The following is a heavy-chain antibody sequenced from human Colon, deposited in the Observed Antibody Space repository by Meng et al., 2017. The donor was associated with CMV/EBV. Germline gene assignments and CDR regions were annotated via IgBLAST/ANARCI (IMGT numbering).Heavy chain of an antibody. D-gene: IGHD3-10*01. CDR1: GDSITNYC. V-gene: IGHV4-4*07. Sequence: QGQRQWSGPILVTPSATLSLHCTVSGDSITNYCWTWLRQPAGKGLEWLGRIHYSGGTDDNPSLKSRVTLSIDTSKNQLSLKIYSVTAADTAVYYCARAGARGVPVDLWGQGTLVTVSS. J-gene: IGHJ4*02. CDR3: ARAGARGVPVDL. CDR2: IHYSGGT.